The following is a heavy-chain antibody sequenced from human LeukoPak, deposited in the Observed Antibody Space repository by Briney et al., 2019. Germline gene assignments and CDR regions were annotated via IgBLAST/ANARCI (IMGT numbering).Heavy chain of an antibody. CDR1: GYTFTGYY. V-gene: IGHV1-2*02. Sequence: ASVKVSCKASGYTFTGYYMHWVRQAPGQGFEWMGWINPNSGGTNYAQKFQGRVTMTRDTSTSTVYMELSSLRSEDTAVYYCARDRGLVVVAANNWFDPWGQGTLVTVSS. D-gene: IGHD2-15*01. J-gene: IGHJ5*02. CDR2: INPNSGGT. CDR3: ARDRGLVVVAANNWFDP.